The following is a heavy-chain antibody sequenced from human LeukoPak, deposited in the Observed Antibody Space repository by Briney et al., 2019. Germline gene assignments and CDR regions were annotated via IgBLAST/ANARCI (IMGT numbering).Heavy chain of an antibody. Sequence: SETLSLTCAVSGGSISSGGYSWSWIRQPPGKGLEWIGYIYHSGSTYYNPSLKSRVTIPVDRSKNQFSLKLSSVTAADTAVYYCARGTTYCSGGSCYSAYYFDYWGQGTLVTVSS. CDR1: GGSISSGGYS. CDR2: IYHSGST. V-gene: IGHV4-30-2*01. D-gene: IGHD2-15*01. J-gene: IGHJ4*02. CDR3: ARGTTYCSGGSCYSAYYFDY.